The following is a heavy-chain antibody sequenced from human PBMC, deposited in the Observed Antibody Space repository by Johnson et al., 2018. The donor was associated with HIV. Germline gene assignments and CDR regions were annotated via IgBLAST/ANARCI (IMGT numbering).Heavy chain of an antibody. V-gene: IGHV3-15*01. J-gene: IGHJ3*01. CDR1: GFTFSYAW. CDR2: IKSKTDGGTT. D-gene: IGHD3-22*01. CDR3: TRVVVITQEK. Sequence: VQLVESGGGLIQPGGSLRLSCAASGFTFSYAWMNWVRQAPGKWLEWVGRIKSKTDGGTTDYAAPVKGRFSISRDDSKNTLYLQMNNLKTEDTALYYCTRVVVITQEKWGQGTMVTVSA.